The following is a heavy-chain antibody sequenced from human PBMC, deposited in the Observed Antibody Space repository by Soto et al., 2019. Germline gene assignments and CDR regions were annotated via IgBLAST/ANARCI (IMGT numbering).Heavy chain of an antibody. Sequence: PSRTLSLICAISGDRVSTNNAGWHWIRQSPARGLEWLGRTYYTSKWINEYAISMKGPITINPDTAKNQFSLQLNSVSPEDTAVYYRTRGLNARLDFWGQGTPVTVSS. CDR2: TYYTSKWIN. J-gene: IGHJ4*02. CDR1: GDRVSTNNAG. V-gene: IGHV6-1*01. D-gene: IGHD2-8*01. CDR3: TRGLNARLDF.